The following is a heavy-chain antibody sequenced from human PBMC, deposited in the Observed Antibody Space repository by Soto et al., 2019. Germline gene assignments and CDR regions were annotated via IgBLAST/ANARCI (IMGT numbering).Heavy chain of an antibody. V-gene: IGHV6-1*01. CDR2: TYYRSKWYN. J-gene: IGHJ6*02. CDR1: GDSVSINSAA. D-gene: IGHD5-12*01. Sequence: SQTLSLTCAISGDSVSINSAAWNWIRQSPSRGLEWLGRTYYRSKWYNDYAVSVKSRITINPDTSKNQFSLQLNSVTPEDTAVYYCARAHYSGYGQEIYYYYGMDVWGQGTTVTVSS. CDR3: ARAHYSGYGQEIYYYYGMDV.